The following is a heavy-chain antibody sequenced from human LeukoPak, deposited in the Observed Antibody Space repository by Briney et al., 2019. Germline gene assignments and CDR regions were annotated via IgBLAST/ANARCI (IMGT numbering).Heavy chain of an antibody. D-gene: IGHD2-15*01. CDR2: ISYDGSNK. J-gene: IGHJ4*02. CDR3: ARAPVVMVVAATLIFDY. CDR1: GGSISSSSYY. V-gene: IGHV3-30-3*01. Sequence: LSLTCTVSGGSISSSSYYWGWVRQAPGKGLEWVAVISYDGSNKYYADSVKGRFTISRDNSKNTLYLQMNSLRAEDTAVYYCARAPVVMVVAATLIFDYWGQGTLVTVSS.